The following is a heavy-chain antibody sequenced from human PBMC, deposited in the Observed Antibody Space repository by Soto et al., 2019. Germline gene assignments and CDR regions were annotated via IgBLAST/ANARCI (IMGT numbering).Heavy chain of an antibody. CDR3: AIMLLGVSGQGDYFDF. J-gene: IGHJ4*02. CDR1: GFTLSSYS. Sequence: GGNLRISCAASGFTLSSYSMNWVRQAPGKGLEWVSAISESGGNTYYADSVKGRCTISRDNSKDTLYLQMNSLRAEDTAVYYCAIMLLGVSGQGDYFDFWGQRTLV. CDR2: ISESGGNT. D-gene: IGHD3-3*01. V-gene: IGHV3-23*01.